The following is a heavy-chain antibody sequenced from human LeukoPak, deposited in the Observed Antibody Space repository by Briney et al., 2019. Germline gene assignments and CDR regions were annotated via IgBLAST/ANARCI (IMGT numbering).Heavy chain of an antibody. Sequence: SGPTLVKASETLSLTCTVSGGSMSSYYWSWIRQPPGKGLEWIGYIYYSGSTNYNPSLKSRVTISVDTSKNQFSLKLSSVTAADTAVYYCASHPLVTRYYYYYGMDVWGQGTTVTVSS. CDR2: IYYSGST. CDR1: GGSMSSYY. D-gene: IGHD5-18*01. J-gene: IGHJ6*02. CDR3: ASHPLVTRYYYYYGMDV. V-gene: IGHV4-59*01.